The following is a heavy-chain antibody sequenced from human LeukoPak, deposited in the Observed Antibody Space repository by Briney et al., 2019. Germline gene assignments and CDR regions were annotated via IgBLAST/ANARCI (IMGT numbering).Heavy chain of an antibody. J-gene: IGHJ4*02. D-gene: IGHD5-24*01. V-gene: IGHV4-59*01. CDR1: GGSISSYY. CDR3: ARAGVEMATIDTAYFDY. CDR2: IYYSGST. Sequence: SETLSLTCTVSGGSISSYYWSWLRQPPGKGLEWIGYIYYSGSTNYNPSLKSRVTISVDTSKNQFSLKLSSVTAADTAVYYCARAGVEMATIDTAYFDYWGQGTLVTVSS.